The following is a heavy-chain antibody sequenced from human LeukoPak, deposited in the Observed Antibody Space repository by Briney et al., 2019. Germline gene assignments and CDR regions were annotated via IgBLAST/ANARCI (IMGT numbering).Heavy chain of an antibody. CDR2: IYHSGST. D-gene: IGHD1-26*01. Sequence: QPSETLSLTCTVSGDSISTNHHYWGWIRQPPGKGLEWIGSIYHSGSTYYNPSLKSRVTISVDTSKNQFSLKLSSVTAADTAVYYCARDQGSREAWFDYWGQGTLVTVSS. CDR3: ARDQGSREAWFDY. J-gene: IGHJ4*02. V-gene: IGHV4-39*07. CDR1: GDSISTNHHY.